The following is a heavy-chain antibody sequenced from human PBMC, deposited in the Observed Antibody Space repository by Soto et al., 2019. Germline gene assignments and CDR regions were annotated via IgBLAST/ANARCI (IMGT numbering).Heavy chain of an antibody. CDR1: SISTYY. J-gene: IGHJ4*02. CDR3: ARDAVGATHFDY. V-gene: IGHV4-59*01. CDR2: IYYMGRT. D-gene: IGHD1-26*01. Sequence: SETLSLTCTVDSISTYYWNWIRQPPGKGLEWIGYIYYMGRTNYNSSLKSRVTISIDTSNDQFSLKLSSVTAADTAIYYCARDAVGATHFDYWGQGAPVTVSS.